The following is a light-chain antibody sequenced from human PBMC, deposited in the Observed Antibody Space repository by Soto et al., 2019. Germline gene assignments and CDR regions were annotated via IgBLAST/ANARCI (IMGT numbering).Light chain of an antibody. J-gene: IGLJ1*01. Sequence: QSVLTQPASVSGSPGQSITISCTGTSSDVGTYKLVSWYQHFPGKAPKLIIFEVTKRPSGVSNRFSGSKSGNTASLTISGLQADDEADYYCCSFGGKNIYVFGTGTKLTVL. CDR3: CSFGGKNIYV. V-gene: IGLV2-23*02. CDR1: SSDVGTYKL. CDR2: EVT.